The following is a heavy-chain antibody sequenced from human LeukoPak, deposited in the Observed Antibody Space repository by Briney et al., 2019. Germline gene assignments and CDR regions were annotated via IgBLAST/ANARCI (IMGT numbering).Heavy chain of an antibody. CDR2: INPNSGGT. CDR3: AGAGYYYDSSGYYYYYYMDV. CDR1: GYTFTGYY. D-gene: IGHD3-22*01. V-gene: IGHV1-2*02. J-gene: IGHJ6*03. Sequence: ASVKVSCKASGYTFTGYYMHWVRQAPGQGLEWMGWINPNSGGTNYAQKFQGRVTMTRDTSISTAYMELSRLRSDDTAVYYCAGAGYYYDSSGYYYYYYMDVWGKGTTVTISS.